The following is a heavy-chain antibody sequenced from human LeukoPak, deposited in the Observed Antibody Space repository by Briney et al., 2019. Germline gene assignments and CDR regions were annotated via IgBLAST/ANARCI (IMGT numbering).Heavy chain of an antibody. J-gene: IGHJ4*02. CDR3: ARRLGGSGSYYY. CDR2: IYYSGST. CDR1: GGSISSSIYY. V-gene: IGHV4-39*01. D-gene: IGHD3-10*01. Sequence: SETLSLTCNVSGGSISSSIYYWGWIREPPGKGLEWIGSIYYSGSTYYNPSLKSRVTISVDTSKNQFSLKLRSVTAADTAVYYCARRLGGSGSYYYWGQGTLVTVSS.